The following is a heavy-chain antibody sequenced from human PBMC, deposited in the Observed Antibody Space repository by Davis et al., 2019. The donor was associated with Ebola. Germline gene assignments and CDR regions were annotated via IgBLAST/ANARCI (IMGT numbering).Heavy chain of an antibody. Sequence: ASVKVSCKASGYTFTSYAMNWVRQAPGQGLEWMGWISAYNGNTNYAQKLQGRVTMTTDTSTSTAYMELRSLRSDDTAVYYCARCFGAAAGPYYGMDVWGQGTTVTVSS. CDR2: ISAYNGNT. J-gene: IGHJ6*02. D-gene: IGHD6-13*01. V-gene: IGHV1-18*01. CDR1: GYTFTSYA. CDR3: ARCFGAAAGPYYGMDV.